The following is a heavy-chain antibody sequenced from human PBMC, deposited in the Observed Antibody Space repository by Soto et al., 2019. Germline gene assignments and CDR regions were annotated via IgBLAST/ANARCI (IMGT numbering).Heavy chain of an antibody. CDR1: GFSFSSYC. Sequence: GGWLRLSCAACGFSFSSYCMNWVRNVSGKELVWFPRLNSDGSSESYAYSVYGRFSISGDKRKKPLYLQMNSLRAVETAVYYFARDLHCSSTSCYLYGIDVWGQVTTVTASS. CDR2: LNSDGSSE. D-gene: IGHD2-2*01. CDR3: ARDLHCSSTSCYLYGIDV. J-gene: IGHJ6*02. V-gene: IGHV3-74*01.